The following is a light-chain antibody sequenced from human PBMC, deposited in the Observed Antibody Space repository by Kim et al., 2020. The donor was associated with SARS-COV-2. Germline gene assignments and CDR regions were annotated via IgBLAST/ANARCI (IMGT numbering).Light chain of an antibody. CDR2: YDS. CDR3: QVWDSSSDLGV. J-gene: IGLJ3*02. CDR1: NIGSKS. V-gene: IGLV3-21*04. Sequence: SYELTQPPSVSVAPGKTARITCGGNNIGSKSVHWYQQKPGQAPVLVIYYDSDRPSGIPERFSGSNSGNTATLTISRVEAGDEADYYCQVWDSSSDLGVFGGGTQLTV.